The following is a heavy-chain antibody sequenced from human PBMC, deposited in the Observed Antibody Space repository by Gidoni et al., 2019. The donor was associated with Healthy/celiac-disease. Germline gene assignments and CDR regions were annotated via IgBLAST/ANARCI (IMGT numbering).Heavy chain of an antibody. D-gene: IGHD5-12*01. J-gene: IGHJ3*02. Sequence: EVQLVEPGGGLVQPGGSLRLSGAAPGSTFRSDSMNWARQAPGRGLGWVSSISSSSSTIYYADSVKGRFTISRDNAKNSLYLQMNSLRAEDTAVYYCARDRRWLQSTPGAFDIWGQGTMVTVSS. V-gene: IGHV3-48*01. CDR3: ARDRRWLQSTPGAFDI. CDR1: GSTFRSDS. CDR2: ISSSSSTI.